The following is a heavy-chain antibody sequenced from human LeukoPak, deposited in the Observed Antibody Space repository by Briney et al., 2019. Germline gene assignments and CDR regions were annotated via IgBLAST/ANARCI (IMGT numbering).Heavy chain of an antibody. CDR3: ARWNGGYKGSYYYYGMDV. CDR2: INPSGGST. CDR1: GYTFTSYY. V-gene: IGHV1-46*01. D-gene: IGHD5-24*01. Sequence: ASVKVSCKASGYTFTSYYMHWVRQAPGQGLEWMGIINPSGGSTSYAQKFQGRVTMTRDTSTSTVYMGLSSLRSEDTAVYYCARWNGGYKGSYYYYGMDVWGQGTTVTVSS. J-gene: IGHJ6*02.